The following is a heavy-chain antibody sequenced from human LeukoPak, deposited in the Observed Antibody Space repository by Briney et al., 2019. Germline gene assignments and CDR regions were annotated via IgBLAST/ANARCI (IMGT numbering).Heavy chain of an antibody. CDR1: GGTFSSYA. J-gene: IGHJ5*02. D-gene: IGHD3-10*01. Sequence: SVKVSCKASGGTFSSYAISWVRQAPGQGLEWMGRIIPIFGTANYAQKFQGRVTITTDESTSTAYMELSSLRSEDTAVYYCARDHQVGHYYGSGTGGSWFDPWGQGTLVTVSS. CDR2: IIPIFGTA. V-gene: IGHV1-69*05. CDR3: ARDHQVGHYYGSGTGGSWFDP.